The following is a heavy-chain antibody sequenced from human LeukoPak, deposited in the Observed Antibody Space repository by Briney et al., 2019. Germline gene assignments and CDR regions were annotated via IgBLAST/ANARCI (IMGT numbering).Heavy chain of an antibody. Sequence: ASVKVSCKASGYTFTGYYMHWVRQAPGQGLEWMGWINPNSGGTNYAQKFQGRVTMTRDTSISTAYMELSRLRSDDTAVYYCAAGLGGAAPWGWSDPWGQGTLVTVSS. J-gene: IGHJ5*02. CDR2: INPNSGGT. CDR3: AAGLGGAAPWGWSDP. D-gene: IGHD4/OR15-4a*01. CDR1: GYTFTGYY. V-gene: IGHV1-2*02.